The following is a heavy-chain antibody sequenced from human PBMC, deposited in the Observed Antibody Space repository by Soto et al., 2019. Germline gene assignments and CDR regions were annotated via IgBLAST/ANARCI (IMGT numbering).Heavy chain of an antibody. CDR3: ASYCSSTSCQDYYYGMDV. D-gene: IGHD2-2*01. CDR1: GFTFSSYS. CDR2: ISSSSSTI. V-gene: IGHV3-48*02. Sequence: PGGSLRLSCAASGFTFSSYSMNWVRQAPGKGLEWVSYISSSSSTIYYADSVKGRFTISRDNAKNSLYLQMNSLRDEDTAVYYCASYCSSTSCQDYYYGMDVWGQGTTVTVSS. J-gene: IGHJ6*02.